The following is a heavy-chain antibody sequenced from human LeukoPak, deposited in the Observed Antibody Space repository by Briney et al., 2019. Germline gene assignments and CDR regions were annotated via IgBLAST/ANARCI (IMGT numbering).Heavy chain of an antibody. CDR1: GFTFSSYG. J-gene: IGHJ3*02. Sequence: GGSLRLSCAASGFTFSSYGMNWVRQAPGKGLEWVSSISSSSSYIYYADSVKGRFTISRDNAKNSLYLQMNSLRAEDTAVYYCAREQGIPRWSDAFDIWGQGTMVTVSS. V-gene: IGHV3-21*04. D-gene: IGHD6-13*01. CDR3: AREQGIPRWSDAFDI. CDR2: ISSSSSYI.